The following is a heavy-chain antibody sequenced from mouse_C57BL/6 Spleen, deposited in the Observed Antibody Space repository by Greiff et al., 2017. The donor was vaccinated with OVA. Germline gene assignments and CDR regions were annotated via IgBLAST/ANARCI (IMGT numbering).Heavy chain of an antibody. CDR3: ARSDFSPFDY. CDR1: GYSFTGYY. CDR2: INPSTGGT. V-gene: IGHV1-42*01. J-gene: IGHJ2*01. Sequence: DVKLQESGPELVKPGASVKISCKASGYSFTGYYMNWVKQSPEKSLEWIGEINPSTGGTTSNQKFKAKATLTVDKSSSTAYMQLKSLTADDSAVYYCARSDFSPFDYWGQGTTLTVSS.